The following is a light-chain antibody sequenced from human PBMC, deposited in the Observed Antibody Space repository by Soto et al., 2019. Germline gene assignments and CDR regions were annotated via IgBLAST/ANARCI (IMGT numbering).Light chain of an antibody. V-gene: IGLV2-14*01. J-gene: IGLJ2*01. CDR3: RSYTSSSSGV. CDR1: SSDVGGYNY. CDR2: DVS. Sequence: QSVLTQPASVSGSPGQSITISCTGTSSDVGGYNYVSWYQQHPGKAPKLMIYDVSNRPSGVSNRFSGSKSGNTASLTISGLQAEDEADYYCRSYTSSSSGVFGGGTEVTVL.